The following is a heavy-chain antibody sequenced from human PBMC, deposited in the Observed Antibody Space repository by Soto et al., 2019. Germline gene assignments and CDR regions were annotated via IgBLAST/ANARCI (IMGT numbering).Heavy chain of an antibody. CDR3: ACFFQAEDGIRDVRSVSAFLLNRSSDL. Sequence: QPPGKGLEWIGSIYYTGSTNYNPSLKSRVTISADTSNTHFSLRLSAVTAADKAVYYFACFFQAEDGIRDVRSVSAFLLNRSSDL. D-gene: IGHD3-10*02. V-gene: IGHV4-39*02. CDR2: IYYTGST. J-gene: IGHJ2*01.